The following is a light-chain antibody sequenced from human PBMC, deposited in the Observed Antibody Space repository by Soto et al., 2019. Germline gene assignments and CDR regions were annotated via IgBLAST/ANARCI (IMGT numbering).Light chain of an antibody. Sequence: SYELTQPPSVSVAPGQTARIACGGNNIGSKSVHWYQQKPGQAPVLVIYDDSDRPSGIPERFSGSNSANTATLTISRVEAGDEADYYCGGWDDSLSGPVFGGGTQLTVL. V-gene: IGLV3-21*02. CDR2: DDS. CDR3: GGWDDSLSGPV. CDR1: NIGSKS. J-gene: IGLJ2*01.